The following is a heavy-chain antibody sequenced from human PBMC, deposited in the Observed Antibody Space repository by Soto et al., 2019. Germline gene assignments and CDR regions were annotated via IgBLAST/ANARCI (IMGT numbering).Heavy chain of an antibody. J-gene: IGHJ4*02. CDR1: GGSISSYY. Sequence: PSETLSLTCTVSGGSISSYYWSWIRQPPWKVLQQGGYLYYSDSTNYNPSLNSRVTISVDTSKNQFSLKLSSVTAADTAVYYCARDYVEMATIFSYRYFDYWGQGPLVPVS. CDR3: ARDYVEMATIFSYRYFDY. CDR2: LYYSDST. V-gene: IGHV4-59*01. D-gene: IGHD5-12*01.